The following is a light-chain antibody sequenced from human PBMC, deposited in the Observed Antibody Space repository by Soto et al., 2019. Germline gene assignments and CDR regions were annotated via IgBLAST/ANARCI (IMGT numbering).Light chain of an antibody. Sequence: AIRMTQSPSSLSASTGDRVTITCRASQGISSYLAWYQQKPGKAPKLLIYDASSLESGVPSRFSGSGSGTEFTLTISSLQPDDFATYYCQQLHGYPITFGQGTRLEI. J-gene: IGKJ5*01. CDR3: QQLHGYPIT. CDR2: DAS. CDR1: QGISSY. V-gene: IGKV1-8*01.